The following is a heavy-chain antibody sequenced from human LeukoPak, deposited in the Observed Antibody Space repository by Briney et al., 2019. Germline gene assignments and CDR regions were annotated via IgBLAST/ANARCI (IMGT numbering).Heavy chain of an antibody. D-gene: IGHD3-22*01. CDR1: GFTFSDYV. J-gene: IGHJ6*02. CDR2: ISSSSSYI. Sequence: KPGGSLRLSCVASGFTFSDYVIHWVRQAPGKGLEWVSSISSSSSYIYYADSVKGRFTISRDNAKNSLYLQMNSLRAEDTAVYYCARFYDSRLYGMDVWGQGTTVTVSS. V-gene: IGHV3-21*01. CDR3: ARFYDSRLYGMDV.